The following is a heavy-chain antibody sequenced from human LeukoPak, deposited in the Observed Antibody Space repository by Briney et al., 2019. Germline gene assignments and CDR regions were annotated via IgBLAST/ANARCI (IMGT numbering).Heavy chain of an antibody. CDR1: GGSFIGTPHY. D-gene: IGHD3-10*02. Sequence: PSETLSLTCSVSGGSFIGTPHYWAWIRQPPGKDLEWIGSVYYSGSTSYSPSLKSRVTISVDRSQSRFSLRLTSVTGADTAVYYCARNVTSGYFDYWGPGTLVTVSS. CDR3: ARNVTSGYFDY. CDR2: VYYSGST. V-gene: IGHV4-39*01. J-gene: IGHJ4*02.